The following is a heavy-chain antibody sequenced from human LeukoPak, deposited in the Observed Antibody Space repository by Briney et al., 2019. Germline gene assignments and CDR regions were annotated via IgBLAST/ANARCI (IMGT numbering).Heavy chain of an antibody. CDR3: ASADYYDSSGYYYAGFDY. D-gene: IGHD3-22*01. CDR1: GGSFSGYY. Sequence: SETLSLTCAVYGGSFSGYYWSWIRQPPGKGLEWIGEINHSGSTNYNPSLKGRVTISVDTSNNQFSLKLSSVTAADTAVYYCASADYYDSSGYYYAGFDYWGQGTLVTVSS. J-gene: IGHJ4*02. V-gene: IGHV4-34*01. CDR2: INHSGST.